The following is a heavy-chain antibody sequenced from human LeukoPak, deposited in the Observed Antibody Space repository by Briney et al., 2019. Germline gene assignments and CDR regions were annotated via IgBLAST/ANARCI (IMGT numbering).Heavy chain of an antibody. CDR2: IYYSGST. D-gene: IGHD3-22*01. Sequence: SETLSLTCTVSGGSISSYYWSWIRQPPGKGLEWIGYIYYSGSTNYNPSLKSRVTTSVDTSKNQFSLKLSSVTAADTAVYYCARGWYYDASGYMNWGRGTLVTVSS. CDR1: GGSISSYY. CDR3: ARGWYYDASGYMN. J-gene: IGHJ4*02. V-gene: IGHV4-59*01.